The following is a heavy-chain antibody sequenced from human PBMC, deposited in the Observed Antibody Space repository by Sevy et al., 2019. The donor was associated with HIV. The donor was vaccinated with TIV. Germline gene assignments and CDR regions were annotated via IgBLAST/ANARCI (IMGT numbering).Heavy chain of an antibody. CDR2: IWYEGINK. CDR1: GIIFTSSG. D-gene: IGHD6-6*01. J-gene: IGHJ4*01. CDR3: ARERRSSAIEY. Sequence: GGSLRLSCVVSGIIFTSSGMHWVRQAPGKGLEWVAIIWYEGINKDYAEPVKGRFTISRDNSKNTLYLQMNSLRVDDTAVYYCARERRSSAIEYWGQGTLVTVSS. V-gene: IGHV3-33*08.